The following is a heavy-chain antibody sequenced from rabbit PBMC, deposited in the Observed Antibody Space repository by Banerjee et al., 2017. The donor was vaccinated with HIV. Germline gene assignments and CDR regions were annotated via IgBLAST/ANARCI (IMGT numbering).Heavy chain of an antibody. V-gene: IGHV1S40*01. Sequence: SLAVSGEELVQPGASLTLTCTASGFSFSSNDYMCWVRQAPGKGLEWIACIAGDSSGFTYSATWAKGRFTISKTSSTTVTLQMTSLTVADTATYFCARYTGTSFSSYGMVLWGPGTLVTVS. CDR1: GFSFSSNDY. CDR3: ARYTGTSFSSYGMVL. D-gene: IGHD7-1*01. J-gene: IGHJ6*01. CDR2: IAGDSSGFT.